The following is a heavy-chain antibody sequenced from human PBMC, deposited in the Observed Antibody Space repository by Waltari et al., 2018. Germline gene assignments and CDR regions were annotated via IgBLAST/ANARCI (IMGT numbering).Heavy chain of an antibody. J-gene: IGHJ5*02. CDR2: INHSGST. D-gene: IGHD5-12*01. V-gene: IGHV4-34*01. Sequence: QVQLQQWGAGLLKPSETLSLTCTVYGGSFSGYYWSWIRQSPGKGLEWIGEINHSGSTNYNPSMKSRVTISVDTSKNQFSLKLTSVAAADTAVYYCERGQWLRTNWFDPWGQGTLVTVSS. CDR1: GGSFSGYY. CDR3: ERGQWLRTNWFDP.